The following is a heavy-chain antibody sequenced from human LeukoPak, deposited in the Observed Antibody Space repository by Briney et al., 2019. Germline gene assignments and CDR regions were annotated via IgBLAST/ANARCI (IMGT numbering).Heavy chain of an antibody. CDR1: GYTFTSYG. Sequence: ASVKVSCKATGYTFTSYGISWVRQAPGQGLEWMGWISAYNGNTNYAQKLQGRVTMTRDTSMTTAYMELSSLISDDTAVYYCARDSCSLSSCPFFGYWGQGILVTVSS. CDR2: ISAYNGNT. V-gene: IGHV1-18*01. CDR3: ARDSCSLSSCPFFGY. J-gene: IGHJ4*02. D-gene: IGHD2-2*01.